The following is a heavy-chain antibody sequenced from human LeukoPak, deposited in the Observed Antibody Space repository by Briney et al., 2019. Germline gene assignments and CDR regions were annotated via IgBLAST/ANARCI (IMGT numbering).Heavy chain of an antibody. D-gene: IGHD1-26*01. J-gene: IGHJ4*02. Sequence: GGSLRLSCAASGFTFSSYAMRWVRQAPGKGLEWVSAISGSGGSTYYADSVKGRFTISRDNSKNTLYLQMNSLRAEDTAVYYCAKGGWELLTFDCWGQGTLVTVSS. CDR1: GFTFSSYA. CDR2: ISGSGGST. V-gene: IGHV3-23*01. CDR3: AKGGWELLTFDC.